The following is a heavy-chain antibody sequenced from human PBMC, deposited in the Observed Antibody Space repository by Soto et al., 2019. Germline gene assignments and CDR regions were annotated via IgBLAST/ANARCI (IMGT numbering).Heavy chain of an antibody. V-gene: IGHV6-1*01. CDR2: TYYRSKWYN. CDR1: GDSVSSNSAA. CDR3: ARESIAAAVTKIGGAFDI. Sequence: SQTLSLTCAISGDSVSSNSAAWNWIRQSPSRGLEWLGRTYYRSKWYNDYAVSVKSRITINPDTSKNQFSLQLNSVTPEETAVYYCARESIAAAVTKIGGAFDIWGQGTMVTVSS. J-gene: IGHJ3*02. D-gene: IGHD6-13*01.